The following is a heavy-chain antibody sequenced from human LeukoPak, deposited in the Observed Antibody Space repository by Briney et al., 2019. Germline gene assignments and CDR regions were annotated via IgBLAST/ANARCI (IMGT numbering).Heavy chain of an antibody. CDR3: AKDKYDFWSGYYGY. J-gene: IGHJ4*02. D-gene: IGHD3-3*01. CDR2: INGSGGST. CDR1: GFTFSSYA. Sequence: PGGSLRLSCAASGFTFSSYAMSWVRQAPGKGLEWVSAINGSGGSTYYADSVKGRFTISRDNSKNTLYLQMNSLRAEDTAVYYCAKDKYDFWSGYYGYWGQGTLVTVSS. V-gene: IGHV3-23*01.